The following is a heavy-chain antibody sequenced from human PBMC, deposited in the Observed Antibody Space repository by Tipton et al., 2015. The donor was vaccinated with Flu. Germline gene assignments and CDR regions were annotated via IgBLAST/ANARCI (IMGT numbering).Heavy chain of an antibody. V-gene: IGHV3-48*03. CDR2: TCDSGSNI. Sequence: SLRLSCAASGFTFSRYEMYWVRQAPGKGLEWIAYTCDSGSNIYYADSVKGRFTISRDNSKNSLYLQMNSLGAVDTAVYYCATEEDVGNSLDNWGQGTLVSVSS. J-gene: IGHJ4*02. CDR3: ATEEDVGNSLDN. CDR1: GFTFSRYE. D-gene: IGHD4-23*01.